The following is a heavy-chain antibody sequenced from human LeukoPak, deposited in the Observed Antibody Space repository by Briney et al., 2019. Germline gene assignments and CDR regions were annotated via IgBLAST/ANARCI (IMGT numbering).Heavy chain of an antibody. D-gene: IGHD2-2*01. V-gene: IGHV1-18*01. Sequence: ASVKVSCKASGYTFTRYGISWARQAPGQGLEWMGWISAYNGNTNYAQKLQGRVTMTTDTSTSTAYMELRSLRSDDTAVYYCAGLEYQLLDSWFDPWGQGTLVTVSS. CDR1: GYTFTRYG. J-gene: IGHJ5*02. CDR2: ISAYNGNT. CDR3: AGLEYQLLDSWFDP.